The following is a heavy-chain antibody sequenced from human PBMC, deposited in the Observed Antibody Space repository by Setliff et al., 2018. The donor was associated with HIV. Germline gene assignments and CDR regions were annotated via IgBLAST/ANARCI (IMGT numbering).Heavy chain of an antibody. CDR2: IHYSGRT. V-gene: IGHV4-31*03. CDR3: ASSYGDSYFFDY. J-gene: IGHJ4*02. Sequence: SETLSLTCTVSGDSISSGGFYCNWFRQYPEKGLEWIGWIHYSGRTNFNPSLRSRATISFDTSKNQFSLKLSSVTAADTAVYYCASSYGDSYFFDYWGQGTLVTVSS. D-gene: IGHD4-17*01. CDR1: GDSISSGGFY.